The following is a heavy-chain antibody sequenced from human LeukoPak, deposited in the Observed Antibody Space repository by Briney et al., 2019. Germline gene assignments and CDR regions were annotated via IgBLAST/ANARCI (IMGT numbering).Heavy chain of an antibody. V-gene: IGHV3-30*12. CDR1: GFTFSGHG. Sequence: GGSLRLSCATSGFTFSGHGMHWVCQAPGKGLEWVAVISYDGSNKYYADSVKGRFTISRDNSKSSLYLQMSSLRAEDTAVYYCARDFYDSSGYYYGQHWGQGTLVTVSS. CDR3: ARDFYDSSGYYYGQH. CDR2: ISYDGSNK. D-gene: IGHD3-22*01. J-gene: IGHJ1*01.